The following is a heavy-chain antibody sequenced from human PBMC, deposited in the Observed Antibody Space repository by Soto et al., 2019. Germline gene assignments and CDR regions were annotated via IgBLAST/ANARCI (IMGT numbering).Heavy chain of an antibody. CDR2: ISGSGGST. CDR3: AKDQFPHCSGTSCWNYYYYGMDV. D-gene: IGHD2-2*01. Sequence: EVQLLESGGGLVQPGGSLRLSCAASGFTFSSYAMSWVRQAPGKGLEWVSAISGSGGSTYYADSVKGRFTISRDNSKNTLYLQMNSLRAEDTAVYYCAKDQFPHCSGTSCWNYYYYGMDVWGQGTTVTVSS. J-gene: IGHJ6*02. CDR1: GFTFSSYA. V-gene: IGHV3-23*01.